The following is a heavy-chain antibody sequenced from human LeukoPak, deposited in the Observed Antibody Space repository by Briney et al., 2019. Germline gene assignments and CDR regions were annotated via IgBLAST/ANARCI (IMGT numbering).Heavy chain of an antibody. V-gene: IGHV3-7*01. CDR3: ARWRGRQSEFDY. CDR1: GFTFGSYW. CDR2: IKEDESDE. D-gene: IGHD1-1*01. J-gene: IGHJ4*02. Sequence: PGGSLRLSCEASGFTFGSYWMSWVRQAPGKGLEWVAHIKEDESDEYYVDSVRGRFTASRDNAKNSVNLQMNSLRVEDTAVYYCARWRGRQSEFDYWGQGTLVTVSS.